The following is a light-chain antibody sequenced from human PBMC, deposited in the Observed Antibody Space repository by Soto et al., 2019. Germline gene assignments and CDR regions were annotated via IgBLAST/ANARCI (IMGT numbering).Light chain of an antibody. Sequence: EIVMTQSPATLSVSPGERATLSCRASQSVSSNFAWYQQKPGQAPRLLIYGASTRATGIPVRFSGSGSGTEFTLTISSLQSEDFAVYYCQQYNNWPQTFGQGTKLEIK. CDR2: GAS. J-gene: IGKJ2*01. CDR1: QSVSSN. V-gene: IGKV3-15*01. CDR3: QQYNNWPQT.